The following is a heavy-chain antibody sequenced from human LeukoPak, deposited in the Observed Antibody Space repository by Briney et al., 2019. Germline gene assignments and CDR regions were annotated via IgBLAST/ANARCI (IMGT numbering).Heavy chain of an antibody. V-gene: IGHV3-30*18. J-gene: IGHJ4*02. D-gene: IGHD4-23*01. CDR3: AKEDYGGNSYYFDY. CDR1: GFTFSSYG. CDR2: ISYDGSNK. Sequence: GGPLRLSCAASGFTFSSYGMNWVRQAPGKGLEWVAVISYDGSNKYYADSVKGRFTISRDNSKNTLYLQMNSLRAEDTAVYYCAKEDYGGNSYYFDYWGQGTLVTVSS.